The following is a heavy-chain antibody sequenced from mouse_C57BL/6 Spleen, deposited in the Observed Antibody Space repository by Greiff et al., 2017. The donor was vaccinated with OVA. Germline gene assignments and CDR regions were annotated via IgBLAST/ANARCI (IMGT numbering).Heavy chain of an antibody. CDR2: ISGGGGNT. J-gene: IGHJ3*01. CDR3: ARIYDGYYPFAD. CDR1: GFTFSSYT. D-gene: IGHD2-3*01. Sequence: EVQGVESGGGLVKPGGSLKLSCAASGFTFSSYTMSWVRQTPEKRLEWVATISGGGGNTYYPDSVKGRFTISRDNAKNTLYLQMSSLRSEDTALYYGARIYDGYYPFADWGQGTLVTVSA. V-gene: IGHV5-9*01.